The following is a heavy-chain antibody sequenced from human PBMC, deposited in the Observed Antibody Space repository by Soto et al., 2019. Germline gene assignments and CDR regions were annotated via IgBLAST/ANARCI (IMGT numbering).Heavy chain of an antibody. V-gene: IGHV1-3*01. CDR1: GYTFTSYA. Sequence: QVQLVQSGAEVKKPGASVKVSCKASGYTFTSYAMHWVRQAPGQRLKWMGWINAGNGNTKYSQKFQGRVTITRDTSASTAYMELSSQRSEYTAVYYCARARPFWEPDYNWFDPWGQGTLVTVSS. CDR3: ARARPFWEPDYNWFDP. J-gene: IGHJ5*02. D-gene: IGHD1-1*01. CDR2: INAGNGNT.